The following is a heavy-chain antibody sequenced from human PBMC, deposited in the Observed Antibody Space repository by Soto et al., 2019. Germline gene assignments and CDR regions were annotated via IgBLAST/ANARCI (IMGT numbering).Heavy chain of an antibody. D-gene: IGHD6-19*01. CDR2: TYYRSKWYN. CDR3: ARVYPSGWLFDY. CDR1: GDSVSSNSAA. J-gene: IGHJ4*02. V-gene: IGHV6-1*01. Sequence: PAPTLSLTCAISGDSVSSNSAAWNLIRQSPSRGLEWLGRTYYRSKWYNDYAVSVKSRITINPDTSKNQFSLQLNSVTPEDTAVYYCARVYPSGWLFDYWGQGTLVTVSS.